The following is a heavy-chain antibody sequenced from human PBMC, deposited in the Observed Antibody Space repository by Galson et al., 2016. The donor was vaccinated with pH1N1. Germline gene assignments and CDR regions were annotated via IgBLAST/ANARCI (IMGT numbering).Heavy chain of an antibody. CDR3: ALDTVPNGADH. CDR1: GFLVTDRF. J-gene: IGHJ5*02. V-gene: IGHV3-53*01. Sequence: SLRLSCAASGFLVTDRFMSWVRQAPGKRLEWVSIIYPGGGTYYADFVEGRFTISRDTSKNMLFLHMNTLGAEDTALYYCALDTVPNGADHWGQGTLVTVSS. CDR2: IYPGGGT. D-gene: IGHD4-17*01.